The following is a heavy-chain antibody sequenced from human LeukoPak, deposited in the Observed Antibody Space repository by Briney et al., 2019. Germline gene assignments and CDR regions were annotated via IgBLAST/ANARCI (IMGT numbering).Heavy chain of an antibody. CDR2: INPNSGGT. V-gene: IGHV1-2*02. CDR1: GYTFTGYY. D-gene: IGHD2-8*01. Sequence: GASVKVSCKASGYTFTGYYMHWVRQAPGQGLEWMGWINPNSGGTNYAQTFQGRVTMTRDKSISTAYMELSRLRSDDTGVYYCARLRVYCTNGVCKNGYYFYYWGQGTLVTVSS. CDR3: ARLRVYCTNGVCKNGYYFYY. J-gene: IGHJ4*02.